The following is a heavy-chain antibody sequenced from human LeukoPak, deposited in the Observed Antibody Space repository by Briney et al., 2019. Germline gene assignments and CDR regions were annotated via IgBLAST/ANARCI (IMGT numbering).Heavy chain of an antibody. J-gene: IGHJ5*02. Sequence: SETLSLTCAVYGGSFSGYYWSWIRQPPGKGLEWIGEINHSGSTNYNPSLKSRVTISVDTSKNQFSLKLSSVTAADTAVYYCARGVVVVVAAPEGDWFDPWGQGTLVTVSS. CDR2: INHSGST. CDR3: ARGVVVVVAAPEGDWFDP. V-gene: IGHV4-34*01. D-gene: IGHD2-15*01. CDR1: GGSFSGYY.